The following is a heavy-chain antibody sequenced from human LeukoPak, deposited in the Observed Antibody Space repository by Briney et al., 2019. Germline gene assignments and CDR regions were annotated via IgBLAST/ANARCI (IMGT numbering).Heavy chain of an antibody. V-gene: IGHV4-59*01. CDR1: GGSISYYH. CDR2: IYYSGST. Sequence: PSETLSLTCTVPGGSISYYHWSWIRQPPGKGPEWIGYIYYSGSTNYNPSLKSRVTISVDTSKKQFSLKVRSVTAADTAVYYCARRDSPFDLWGRGTLVTVS. J-gene: IGHJ2*01. CDR3: ARRDSPFDL. D-gene: IGHD3-22*01.